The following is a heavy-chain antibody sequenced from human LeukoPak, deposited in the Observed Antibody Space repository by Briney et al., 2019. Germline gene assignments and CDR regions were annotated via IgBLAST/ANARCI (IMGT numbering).Heavy chain of an antibody. J-gene: IGHJ4*02. CDR1: GFTFSSYA. CDR3: ARDYDSSGYYQANFDY. CDR2: ISGSGGST. D-gene: IGHD3-22*01. Sequence: TGGSLRLSCAASGFTFSSYAMSWVRQAPGKGLEWVSAISGSGGSTYYADSVKGRFTFSRDNSKNTLYLQMNSLRAEDTAVYYCARDYDSSGYYQANFDYWGQGTLVTVSS. V-gene: IGHV3-23*01.